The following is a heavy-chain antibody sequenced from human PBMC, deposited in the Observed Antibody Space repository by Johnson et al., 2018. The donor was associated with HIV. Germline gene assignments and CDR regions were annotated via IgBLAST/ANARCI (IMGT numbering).Heavy chain of an antibody. V-gene: IGHV3-15*01. CDR2: IKSKTDGATT. J-gene: IGHJ3*02. CDR3: ARLPSGYSRDDLDI. D-gene: IGHD5-18*01. CDR1: GFTFNNAW. Sequence: EKLVESGGGLVKPGGSLRLSCAASGFTFNNAWMGWVRQAPGKGLEWVVRIKSKTDGATTDYADSVKGRFTVSRDNSKNTLYLQINSLRPEDTAVYYCARLPSGYSRDDLDIWGQGTMVTVSS.